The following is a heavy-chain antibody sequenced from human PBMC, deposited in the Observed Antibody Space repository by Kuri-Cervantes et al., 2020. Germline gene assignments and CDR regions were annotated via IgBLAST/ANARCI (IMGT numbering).Heavy chain of an antibody. V-gene: IGHV3-23*01. Sequence: GESLKISCAASGFTFSSYAMSWVRQAPGKGLEWVSAISGSGGSTYYADPVKGRFTISRDNSKNTLYLQMNSLRAEDTAVYYCARDLWYDFWSGYIDYYYMDVWGKGTTVTVSS. CDR2: ISGSGGST. D-gene: IGHD3-3*01. CDR1: GFTFSSYA. CDR3: ARDLWYDFWSGYIDYYYMDV. J-gene: IGHJ6*03.